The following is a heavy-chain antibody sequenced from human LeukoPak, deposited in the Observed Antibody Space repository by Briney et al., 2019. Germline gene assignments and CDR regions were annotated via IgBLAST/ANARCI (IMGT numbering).Heavy chain of an antibody. CDR2: INHSRST. Sequence: SETLSLTCAVYGGSFSGYYWSWIRQPPGKGLEWIGEINHSRSTNYNPSLKSRVTISVDTSKNQFSLKLSSVTAADTAVYYCARGSYYYGSGSLFRNWFDPWGQGTLVTVSS. D-gene: IGHD3-10*01. J-gene: IGHJ5*02. V-gene: IGHV4-34*01. CDR3: ARGSYYYGSGSLFRNWFDP. CDR1: GGSFSGYY.